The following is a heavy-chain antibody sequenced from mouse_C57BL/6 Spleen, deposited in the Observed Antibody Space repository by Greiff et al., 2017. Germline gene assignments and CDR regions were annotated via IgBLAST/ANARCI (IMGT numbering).Heavy chain of an antibody. Sequence: QVQLQQPGAELVMPGASVKLSCKASGYTFTSYWMHWVKQRPGQGLEWIGEIDPSDSYTTYNQKFKGKSTLTVDKSSSTAYMQLSSLTSEDSAVYYCARTLYGYVSDYWGQGTTLTVSS. J-gene: IGHJ2*01. CDR2: IDPSDSYT. CDR1: GYTFTSYW. CDR3: ARTLYGYVSDY. V-gene: IGHV1-69*01. D-gene: IGHD2-2*01.